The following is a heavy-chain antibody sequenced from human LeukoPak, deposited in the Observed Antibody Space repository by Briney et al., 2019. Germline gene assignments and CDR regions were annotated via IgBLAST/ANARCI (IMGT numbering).Heavy chain of an antibody. D-gene: IGHD1-7*01. Sequence: SETLSLTCTVSSDSISSSDYYWSWIRQPPGKGLEWIGYIYYSGSTYYNPSLKSRVTISVDTSKNQFSLKLGSVTAADTAVYYCARVGTGRNYNNYGMDVWGQGTTVTVSS. CDR2: IYYSGST. V-gene: IGHV4-30-4*01. CDR1: SDSISSSDYY. J-gene: IGHJ6*02. CDR3: ARVGTGRNYNNYGMDV.